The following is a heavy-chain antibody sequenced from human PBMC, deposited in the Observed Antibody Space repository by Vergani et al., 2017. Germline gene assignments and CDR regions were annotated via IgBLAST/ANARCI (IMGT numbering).Heavy chain of an antibody. Sequence: QVQLQESGPGLVKPSQTLSLTCTVSGGSISSGSYYWSWIRQPAGKGLEWIGRIYTSGGTNYNPSLKSRVTMSVDTSKNQFSLKLNSVTAADTAVYYCAREGYCSSTSCYFGYYYYYMDVWGKGTTVTVSS. V-gene: IGHV4-61*02. CDR2: IYTSGGT. CDR1: GGSISSGSYY. D-gene: IGHD2-2*01. CDR3: AREGYCSSTSCYFGYYYYYMDV. J-gene: IGHJ6*03.